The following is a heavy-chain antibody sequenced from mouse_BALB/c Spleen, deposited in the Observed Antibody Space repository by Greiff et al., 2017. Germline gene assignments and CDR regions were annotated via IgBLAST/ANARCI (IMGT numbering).Heavy chain of an antibody. CDR3: ARNLYYFDD. CDR2: IHYSGST. V-gene: IGHV3-1*02. J-gene: IGHJ2*01. Sequence: VQLQQSGPDLVKPSQSLSLPCPVPGYSIPRVSSWHWIRQFPGNTLEWMGYIHYSGSTNSNPSLNSRLSITRDTSKNQFFLQLNSVTTEDTATYYCARNLYYFDDWGQGTTRTVSA. CDR1: GYSIPRVSS.